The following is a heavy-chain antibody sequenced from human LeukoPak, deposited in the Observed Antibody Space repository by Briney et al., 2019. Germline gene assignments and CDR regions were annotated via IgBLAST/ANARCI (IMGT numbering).Heavy chain of an antibody. Sequence: PGESLKISCKGSGYSFTSYWIGWVRQMPGKGLEWMGIIYPGDSDTRYSPSFQGQVTISADKSISTAYLQWSSLKASDTATYYCARAYYGSGSNYYYYGMDVWGQGTTVTVSS. J-gene: IGHJ6*02. D-gene: IGHD3-10*01. CDR2: IYPGDSDT. V-gene: IGHV5-51*01. CDR1: GYSFTSYW. CDR3: ARAYYGSGSNYYYYGMDV.